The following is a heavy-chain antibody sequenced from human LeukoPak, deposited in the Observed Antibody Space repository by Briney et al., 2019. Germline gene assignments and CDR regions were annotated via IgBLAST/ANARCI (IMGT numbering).Heavy chain of an antibody. D-gene: IGHD3-10*01. V-gene: IGHV3-30*03. Sequence: GRSLRLSCAASGFTFSSYGMHWVRQAPGKGLEWVAVISYDGSNKYYADSVKGRFTISRDNSKNTLYLQMNSLRAEDTAVYYCAREGHRYFYYYGSGSYFDYWGQGTLVTVSS. CDR1: GFTFSSYG. CDR2: ISYDGSNK. J-gene: IGHJ4*02. CDR3: AREGHRYFYYYGSGSYFDY.